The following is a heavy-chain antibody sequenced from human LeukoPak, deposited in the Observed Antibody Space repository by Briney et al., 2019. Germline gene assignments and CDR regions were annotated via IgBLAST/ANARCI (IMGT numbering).Heavy chain of an antibody. Sequence: SETLSLTCTVSGGSISSYYWSWIRQPPGKGLEWIGYIYYSGSTNYNPSLKSRVTISVDTSKNQFSLKLSSVTAADTAVYYCARTCSSGWVYFDYWGQGTLVTVSS. CDR2: IYYSGST. CDR3: ARTCSSGWVYFDY. V-gene: IGHV4-59*08. J-gene: IGHJ4*02. D-gene: IGHD6-19*01. CDR1: GGSISSYY.